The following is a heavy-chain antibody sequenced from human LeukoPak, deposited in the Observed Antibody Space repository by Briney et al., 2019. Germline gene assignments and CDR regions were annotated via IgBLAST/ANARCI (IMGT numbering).Heavy chain of an antibody. CDR1: GYTFTNYG. CDR2: ISAYSGDT. Sequence: GASVKVSCKTSGYTFTNYGIGWVRQAPGQGLEWMGWISAYSGDTHYVQKFHDRVTMTIDTSTNTAYMQLTTLTSDDTAAYYCARGLGLRMRPSRFDPWGQGTLVTVSS. J-gene: IGHJ5*02. V-gene: IGHV1-18*01. CDR3: ARGLGLRMRPSRFDP. D-gene: IGHD6-25*01.